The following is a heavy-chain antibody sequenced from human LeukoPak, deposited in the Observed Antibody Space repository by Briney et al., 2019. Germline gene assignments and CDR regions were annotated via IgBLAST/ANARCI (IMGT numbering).Heavy chain of an antibody. V-gene: IGHV4-34*01. CDR3: ARVGYCSSTSCYRGKKYNWFDP. CDR1: GGSFSGYY. D-gene: IGHD2-2*02. CDR2: INHSGST. Sequence: SETLSLTCAVYGGSFSGYYWSWIRQPPGKGLGWIGEINHSGSTNYNPSLKSRVTISVDTSKNQFSLKLSSVTAADTAVYYCARVGYCSSTSCYRGKKYNWFDPWGQGTLVTVSS. J-gene: IGHJ5*02.